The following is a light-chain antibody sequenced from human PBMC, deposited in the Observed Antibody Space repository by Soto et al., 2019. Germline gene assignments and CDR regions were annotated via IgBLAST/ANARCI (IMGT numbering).Light chain of an antibody. CDR2: GAS. CDR1: LSVTSGY. V-gene: IGKV3-20*01. Sequence: EIVLTQSPGTLSLSPGERATLSCRASLSVTSGYLGWYQQKPGQAPRLLIYGASSRATGISDRFSGSGSGTDFTLTISRLEPEDFAVYYCQQYATSPPMYTFGQGTKVEIK. CDR3: QQYATSPPMYT. J-gene: IGKJ2*01.